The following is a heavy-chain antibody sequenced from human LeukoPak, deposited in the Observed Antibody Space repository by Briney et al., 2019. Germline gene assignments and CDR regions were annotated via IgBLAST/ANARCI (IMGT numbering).Heavy chain of an antibody. CDR3: AKAVVGGPPPNY. CDR2: ISGSGGST. J-gene: IGHJ4*02. Sequence: PGGSLRLSCAASGFTFSSYAMSWVRQAPGKGLEWVSAISGSGGSTYYADSVKGRFTISRDNSKSTLYLQMSSLRAEDTAVYHCAKAVVGGPPPNYWGQGPLVTVSS. V-gene: IGHV3-23*01. D-gene: IGHD3-22*01. CDR1: GFTFSSYA.